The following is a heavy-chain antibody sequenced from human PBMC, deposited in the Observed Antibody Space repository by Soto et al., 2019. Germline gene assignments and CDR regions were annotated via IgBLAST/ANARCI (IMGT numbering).Heavy chain of an antibody. V-gene: IGHV3-48*01. CDR1: GFTFSTYN. CDR2: ISSISSTI. Sequence: PGGSLRLSCAASGFTFSTYNMQWVRQAPGKGLEWVSYISSISSTIYYADSVKGRFTISRDNAKNSLYLQMNSLRAEDTAVYYCAGDYSSYGPFDYWGQGTLVTVSS. J-gene: IGHJ4*02. CDR3: AGDYSSYGPFDY. D-gene: IGHD5-18*01.